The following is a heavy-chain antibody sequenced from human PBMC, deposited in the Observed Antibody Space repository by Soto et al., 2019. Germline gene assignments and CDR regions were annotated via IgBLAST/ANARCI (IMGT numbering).Heavy chain of an antibody. V-gene: IGHV3-49*04. CDR2: IRSKAYGGTT. J-gene: IGHJ6*02. CDR1: GFTFGDYA. Sequence: PGGSLRLSCTGSGFTFGDYAMSWVRQAPGKGLEWVGFIRSKAYGGTTEYAASVKGRFTISRDDSKSIAYLQMNSLKTEDTAVYYCTRVESITIFGVVCYYGMDVWGQGTTVTVSS. D-gene: IGHD3-3*01. CDR3: TRVESITIFGVVCYYGMDV.